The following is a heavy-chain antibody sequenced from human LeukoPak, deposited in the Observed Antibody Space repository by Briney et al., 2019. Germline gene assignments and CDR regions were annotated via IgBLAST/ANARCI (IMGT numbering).Heavy chain of an antibody. CDR2: ISYSGST. Sequence: PSETLSLTCTVSGGSTSSYYGSWIRQPPGKGLEWIGYISYSGSTYYNPSFKSRVTISVDTSNNQFSLKLSSVTAADTAVYYCATGNYDILAGNAFDIWGQGTMVSVSS. D-gene: IGHD3-9*01. V-gene: IGHV4-59*08. J-gene: IGHJ3*02. CDR1: GGSTSSYY. CDR3: ATGNYDILAGNAFDI.